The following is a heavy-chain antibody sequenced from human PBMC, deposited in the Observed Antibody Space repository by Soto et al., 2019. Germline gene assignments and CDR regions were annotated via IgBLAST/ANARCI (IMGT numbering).Heavy chain of an antibody. Sequence: SESLSLTCAVDGGAVSGYYWSWIRQPPGKGLEWIGEINHSGSTNYNPSLKSRVTISVDTSKNQFSLKLSSVTAADTAVYYCAIGQRFLAWLLYNWLALWGQGTLVTVSS. D-gene: IGHD3-3*01. V-gene: IGHV4-34*01. CDR1: GGAVSGYY. J-gene: IGHJ5*02. CDR2: INHSGST. CDR3: AIGQRFLAWLLYNWLAL.